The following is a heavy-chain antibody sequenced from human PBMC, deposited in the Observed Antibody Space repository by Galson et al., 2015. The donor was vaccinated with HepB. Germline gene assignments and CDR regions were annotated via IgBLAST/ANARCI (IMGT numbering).Heavy chain of an antibody. CDR3: AKDSSWSQYNFDY. CDR1: GFTFSSYG. D-gene: IGHD6-13*01. CDR2: IRYDGSNK. V-gene: IGHV3-30*02. Sequence: SLRLSCAASGFTFSSYGMHWVRQAPGKGLEWVAFIRYDGSNKYYADSVKGRFTISRDNSKNTLYLQMNSLRAEDTAVYYCAKDSSWSQYNFDYWGQGTLVTASS. J-gene: IGHJ4*02.